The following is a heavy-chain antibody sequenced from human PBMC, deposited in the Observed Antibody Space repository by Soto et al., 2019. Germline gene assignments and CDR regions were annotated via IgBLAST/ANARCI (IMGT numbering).Heavy chain of an antibody. D-gene: IGHD1-1*01. CDR3: ATVAMTSPSALES. V-gene: IGHV4-59*11. CDR1: GGSLSSHY. CDR2: IYFTGYT. J-gene: IGHJ5*02. Sequence: QVQLQESGPGLVKPSETLSLTCTVSGGSLSSHYWSWIRQSPGKGLEWIGYIYFTGYTNYNPPLKHRVTISVDKSKSQFSPSLDSVTAADTAVYYCATVAMTSPSALESWGQGTLVSVSS.